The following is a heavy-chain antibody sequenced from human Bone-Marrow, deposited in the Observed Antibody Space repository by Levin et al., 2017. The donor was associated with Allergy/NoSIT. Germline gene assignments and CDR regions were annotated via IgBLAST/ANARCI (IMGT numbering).Heavy chain of an antibody. CDR3: ARHGYSYGTYYFDY. D-gene: IGHD5-18*01. CDR2: IYYSGST. CDR1: GGSISSSY. V-gene: IGHV4-59*08. J-gene: IGHJ4*02. Sequence: PSQTLSLTCTVSGGSISSSYWSWIRQPPGKGLEWIGYIYYSGSTNYNPSLKSRVTISVDTSKNQFSLKLSSVTAADTAVYYCARHGYSYGTYYFDYWGQGILVTVSS.